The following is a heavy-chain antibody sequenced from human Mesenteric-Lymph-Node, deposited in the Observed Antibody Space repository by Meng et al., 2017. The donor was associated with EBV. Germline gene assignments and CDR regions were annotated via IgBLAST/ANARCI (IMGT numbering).Heavy chain of an antibody. J-gene: IGHJ2*01. Sequence: QVQLQQSGPGLVKLSXTLSLTCFISGDSVSSSSAAWTWIRQSPSRGLEWLGRTYYRSKWYNDYAVFVKSRITINPDTSKNQFSLQLNSVTPEDTAVYYCARGATSVFDLWGRGTLVTVSS. V-gene: IGHV6-1*01. CDR3: ARGATSVFDL. CDR2: TYYRSKWYN. CDR1: GDSVSSSSAA.